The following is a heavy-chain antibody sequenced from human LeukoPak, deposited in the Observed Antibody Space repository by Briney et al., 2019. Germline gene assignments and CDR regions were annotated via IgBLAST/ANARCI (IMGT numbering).Heavy chain of an antibody. CDR2: IYHSGST. V-gene: IGHV4-38-2*02. CDR1: GFSISSGYY. Sequence: PSETLSLTCTVSGFSISSGYYWGWIRQSPGKGLEWIGSIYHSGSTSYNPSLKSRVTISVDTSKNQFSLKLSSVTAADTAVYYCARRSYYGSGIDYWGQGTLVTVSS. J-gene: IGHJ4*02. CDR3: ARRSYYGSGIDY. D-gene: IGHD3-10*01.